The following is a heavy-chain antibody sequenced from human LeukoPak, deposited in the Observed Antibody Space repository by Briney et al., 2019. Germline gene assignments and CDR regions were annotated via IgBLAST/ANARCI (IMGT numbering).Heavy chain of an antibody. CDR2: IYPGDSDT. CDR1: GYSFTSYW. CDR3: ARHTGLGSGYYYWFDP. D-gene: IGHD3-22*01. V-gene: IGHV5-51*01. J-gene: IGHJ5*02. Sequence: GESLKISCKGSGYSFTSYWIGWVRQMPGKSLEWMGIIYPGDSDTSYSPSFQGQVTISADKSISTAYLQWSSLKASDTAMYYCARHTGLGSGYYYWFDPWGQGTLVTVSS.